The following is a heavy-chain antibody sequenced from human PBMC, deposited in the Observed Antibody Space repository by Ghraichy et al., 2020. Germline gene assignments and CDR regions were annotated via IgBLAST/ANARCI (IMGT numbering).Heavy chain of an antibody. CDR2: ISGSGDNT. CDR1: GFTFNSYA. D-gene: IGHD2-15*01. Sequence: GGSLRLSCTASGFTFNSYAMSWVRQAPGKGLEWVSDISGSGDNTSYGQSVKGRFTISRDNSKNTLNLQMNSPRADDTAEYYCEKRGAAAAATSWFDPWSQATLVIVSS. CDR3: EKRGAAAAATSWFDP. V-gene: IGHV3-23*01. J-gene: IGHJ5*02.